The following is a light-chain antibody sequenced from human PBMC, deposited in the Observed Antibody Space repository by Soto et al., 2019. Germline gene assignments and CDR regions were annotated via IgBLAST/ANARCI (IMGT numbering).Light chain of an antibody. V-gene: IGKV3-15*01. J-gene: IGKJ5*01. CDR1: QSVSIH. Sequence: ETVMTQSPGTLSVSLGERATLSWRASQSVSIHLAWYQQKPGQAPRLLIYDTSTRATGIPARFSGSGSGTEFTLTISSLQSEDFAVYYCQQYSNWPPITFGQGTRREI. CDR3: QQYSNWPPIT. CDR2: DTS.